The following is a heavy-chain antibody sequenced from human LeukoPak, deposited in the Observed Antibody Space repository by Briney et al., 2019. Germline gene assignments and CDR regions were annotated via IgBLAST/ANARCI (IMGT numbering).Heavy chain of an antibody. J-gene: IGHJ4*02. CDR2: IYSGGST. CDR1: GFTVSSNY. D-gene: IGHD5-24*01. Sequence: GGSLRLSCAASGFTVSSNYMSWVRQAPGKGLEWVSVIYSGGSTYYADSVKGRFTISRDNSKNTLYLQMNGLRAEDTAVYYCAKDRDGYNPDYWGQGTLVTVSS. V-gene: IGHV3-53*01. CDR3: AKDRDGYNPDY.